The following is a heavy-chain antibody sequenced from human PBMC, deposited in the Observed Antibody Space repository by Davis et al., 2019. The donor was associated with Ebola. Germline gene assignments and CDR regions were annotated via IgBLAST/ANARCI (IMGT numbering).Heavy chain of an antibody. D-gene: IGHD4-23*01. J-gene: IGHJ4*02. CDR3: ARDTTVVFFFDY. CDR1: GFTFRSYA. V-gene: IGHV3-30*02. CDR2: MRYDGSNK. Sequence: GGSLRLSCAASGFTFRSYATHWVRQAPGKGLEWVAFMRYDGSNKFYADSVKGRFTISRDNSKNTLYLQMNSLRAEDTAVYYCARDTTVVFFFDYWGQGTLVTVSS.